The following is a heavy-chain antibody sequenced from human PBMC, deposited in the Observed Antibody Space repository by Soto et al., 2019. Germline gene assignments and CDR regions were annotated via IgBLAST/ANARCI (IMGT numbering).Heavy chain of an antibody. CDR3: AREDYYDSSGYYSY. J-gene: IGHJ4*02. Sequence: QVQLVQSGAEVKKPGSSVKVSCKASGGTFSSYTISWVRQAPGQGLEWMGRIIPILGIANYAQKFQGRVTITADKSTSTAYMELSSLRSEDTAVYYCAREDYYDSSGYYSYWGQGTLVTVSS. V-gene: IGHV1-69*08. CDR2: IIPILGIA. CDR1: GGTFSSYT. D-gene: IGHD3-22*01.